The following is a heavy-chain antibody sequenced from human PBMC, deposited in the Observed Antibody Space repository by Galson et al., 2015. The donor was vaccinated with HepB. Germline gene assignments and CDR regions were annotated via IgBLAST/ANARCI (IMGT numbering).Heavy chain of an antibody. Sequence: SLRLSCAVSGFPFSGFGMNWVRQAPGKGLEWLSYISGDTRIILYAHSVKGRFTISRDNAKNSLYLQMNSLRVEDTAMYYCASPLTAAGAFDVWGQGTVVTVSS. CDR2: ISGDTRII. J-gene: IGHJ3*01. CDR3: ASPLTAAGAFDV. CDR1: GFPFSGFG. V-gene: IGHV3-48*04. D-gene: IGHD6-13*01.